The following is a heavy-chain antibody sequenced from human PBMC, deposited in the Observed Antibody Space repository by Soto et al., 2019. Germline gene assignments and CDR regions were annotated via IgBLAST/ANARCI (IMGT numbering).Heavy chain of an antibody. CDR3: ARDSRAAAGNGRYYFDY. V-gene: IGHV4-4*02. Sequence: QVQLQESGPGLIKPSGTLSLTCAVSGGSISSSSWWSWVRQPPGKGLEWIGEIYHTGNTNYNPSLESRVTISVDKSKNQFSLNLNSVTAADTAVYYCARDSRAAAGNGRYYFDYWGQGPLVVVSS. CDR1: GGSISSSSW. CDR2: IYHTGNT. D-gene: IGHD6-13*01. J-gene: IGHJ4*02.